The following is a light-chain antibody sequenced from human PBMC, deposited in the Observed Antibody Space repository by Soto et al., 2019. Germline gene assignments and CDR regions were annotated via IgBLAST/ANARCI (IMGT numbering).Light chain of an antibody. J-gene: IGKJ5*01. CDR3: QQCSNWPPIT. V-gene: IGKV3-11*01. Sequence: EVVLTQSPATLSLSPGERATLSCRASQSVGNCLAWYQQKPGQAPRLLIFDASARIDGIPARFSGSGSETDLTLTISSLEPEDFAVYYCQQCSNWPPITFGQGTRLEIK. CDR2: DAS. CDR1: QSVGNC.